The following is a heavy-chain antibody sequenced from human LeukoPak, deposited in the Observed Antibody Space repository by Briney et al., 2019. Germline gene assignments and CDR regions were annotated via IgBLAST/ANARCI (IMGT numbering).Heavy chain of an antibody. D-gene: IGHD2-2*01. CDR3: ARESGYCSSDSCTEFDY. V-gene: IGHV4-4*07. CDR1: GGSISSYY. Sequence: SETLSLTCTVSGGSISSYYWSWIRQPAGKGLEWIGRIYSSGSANYNPSLKSRLTMSVDTSKKQFSLRLSSVTAADTAVYYCARESGYCSSDSCTEFDYWGQGILVTVSS. J-gene: IGHJ4*02. CDR2: IYSSGSA.